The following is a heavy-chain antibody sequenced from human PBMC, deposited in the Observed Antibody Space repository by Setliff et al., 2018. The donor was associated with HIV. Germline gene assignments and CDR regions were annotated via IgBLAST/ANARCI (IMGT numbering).Heavy chain of an antibody. CDR3: ARHDNYDSSGYYNLYYFDY. V-gene: IGHV4-39*01. CDR2: IYPGNT. CDR1: GGSISSRSPYY. J-gene: IGHJ4*02. D-gene: IGHD3-22*01. Sequence: SETLSLTCSVSGGSISSRSPYYWGWIRQPPGKGLEWIGSIYPGNTYYNPSLKSRVTISLDTSNNQFFLKLTSVTAADTAVYYCARHDNYDSSGYYNLYYFDYWGQGTLVTVSS.